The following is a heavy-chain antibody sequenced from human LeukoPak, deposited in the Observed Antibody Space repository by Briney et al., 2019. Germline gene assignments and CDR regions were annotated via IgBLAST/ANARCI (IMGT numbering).Heavy chain of an antibody. CDR2: INPNSGGT. V-gene: IGHV1-2*06. Sequence: GASVKVSCKASGYTFTGYYMHWVRQAPGQGLEWMGRINPNSGGTNYAQKFQGRVTMTRDTSISTAYMELSGLRSDDTAVYYCARGSGYSYGGFDPWGQGTLVTVSS. D-gene: IGHD5-18*01. CDR3: ARGSGYSYGGFDP. CDR1: GYTFTGYY. J-gene: IGHJ5*02.